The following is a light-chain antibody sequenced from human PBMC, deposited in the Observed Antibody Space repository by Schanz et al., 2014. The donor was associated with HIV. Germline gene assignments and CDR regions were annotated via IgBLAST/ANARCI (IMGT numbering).Light chain of an antibody. J-gene: IGKJ1*01. CDR2: GAS. Sequence: EVVLTQSPGILSLSPGERATLSCRASQSSSTYLAWYQHKPGQAPRLLIYGASTRATDIPPRFSGSGSGTDFTLTISRLEPEDFAVYYCQHYGSSRWTFGQGTKVEIK. CDR1: QSSSTY. V-gene: IGKV3-20*01. CDR3: QHYGSSRWT.